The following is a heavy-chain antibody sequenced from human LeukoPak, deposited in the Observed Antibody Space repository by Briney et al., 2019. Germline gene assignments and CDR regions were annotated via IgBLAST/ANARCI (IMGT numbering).Heavy chain of an antibody. J-gene: IGHJ6*03. V-gene: IGHV1-2*02. CDR3: ARDLGSSTRWLVRYYMDV. Sequence: ASVEVSCKASGYTFTGYYMHWVRQAPGQGIEWMGWINPNSGGTNYAQKFQGRVTMTRDTSISTAYMELSRLRSDDTAVYFCARDLGSSTRWLVRYYMDVWGKGTSVTISS. D-gene: IGHD6-19*01. CDR2: INPNSGGT. CDR1: GYTFTGYY.